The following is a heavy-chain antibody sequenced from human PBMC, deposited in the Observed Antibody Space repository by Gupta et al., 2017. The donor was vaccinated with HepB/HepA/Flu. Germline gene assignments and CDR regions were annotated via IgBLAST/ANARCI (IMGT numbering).Heavy chain of an antibody. V-gene: IGHV4-4*07. CDR3: TRDPTGYSPDYFDY. J-gene: IGHJ4*02. CDR1: GGSISTYY. CDR2: IYTNGNT. Sequence: QVQLQEWGPGLVKPSETLSLTCTVSGGSISTYYWDWIRQPAGKGLEWIGRIYTNGNTNYNPSLKSRVTMSVDTSKNQFSLKLSSVTAADTAVYYCTRDPTGYSPDYFDYWGQGTLVTVSS. D-gene: IGHD1-26*01.